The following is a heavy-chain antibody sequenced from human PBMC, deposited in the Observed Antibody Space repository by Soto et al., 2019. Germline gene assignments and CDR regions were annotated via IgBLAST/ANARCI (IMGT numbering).Heavy chain of an antibody. CDR1: GHSFTSYW. CDR2: IDPSDSYT. CDR3: ASPRYCSGGSCYSEHYYYYGMDV. J-gene: IGHJ6*02. Sequence: GESLKISCKGSGHSFTSYWISWVRQMPGKGLEWMGRIDPSDSYTNYSPSFQGHVTISADKSISTAYLQWSSLKASDTAMYYCASPRYCSGGSCYSEHYYYYGMDVWGQGTTVTVSS. V-gene: IGHV5-10-1*01. D-gene: IGHD2-15*01.